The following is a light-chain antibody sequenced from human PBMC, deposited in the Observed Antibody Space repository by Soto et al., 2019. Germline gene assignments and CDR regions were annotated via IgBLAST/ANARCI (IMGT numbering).Light chain of an antibody. CDR2: DAS. V-gene: IGKV3-11*01. CDR3: QQYDNSVWT. J-gene: IGKJ1*01. Sequence: LKPSQPSMSLYAGDRATLSGRASQSISNCLAWYQQKPGQAPRLLIYDASSRATGIPARFSGSGSGTDFTLTISRLQPEDLAVYYCQQYDNSVWTFGQGTKVDIK. CDR1: QSISNC.